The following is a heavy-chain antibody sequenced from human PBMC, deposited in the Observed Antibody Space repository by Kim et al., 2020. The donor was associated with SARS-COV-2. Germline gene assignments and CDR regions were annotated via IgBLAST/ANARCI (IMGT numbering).Heavy chain of an antibody. CDR2: IWYDGSNK. CDR1: GFTFSSYG. D-gene: IGHD7-27*01. J-gene: IGHJ2*01. CDR3: ARGFVLKLGDWYFDL. Sequence: GGSLRLSCAASGFTFSSYGMHWVRQAPGKGLEWVAVIWYDGSNKYYADSVKGRFTISRDNFKNTLYLQMNSLRAEDTAVYYCARGFVLKLGDWYFDLWGRRTLVTVSS. V-gene: IGHV3-33*01.